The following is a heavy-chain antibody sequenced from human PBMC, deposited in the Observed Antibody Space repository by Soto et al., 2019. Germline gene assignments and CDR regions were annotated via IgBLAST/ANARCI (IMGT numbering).Heavy chain of an antibody. CDR3: RGYSYGPFDY. CDR1: GGSISSGDYY. CDR2: IYYSGIT. D-gene: IGHD5-18*01. Sequence: PSETLSLTCTVSGGSISSGDYYWIWIRQPPGKGLEWIGYIYYSGITNYNPSLKSRVTISVDTSKNQFSLKLSSVTAADTAVYYCRGYSYGPFDYWGQGTLVTVSS. V-gene: IGHV4-61*08. J-gene: IGHJ4*02.